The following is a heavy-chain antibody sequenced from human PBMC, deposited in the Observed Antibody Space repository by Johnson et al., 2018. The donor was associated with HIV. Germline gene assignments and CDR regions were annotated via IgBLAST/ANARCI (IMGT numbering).Heavy chain of an antibody. CDR3: ARDRWATYYYDSSGYPDSDAFDI. Sequence: QEQLVESGGGLVKPGGSLRLSCAASGFTFSDYYMSWIRQAPGKGLEWVSYITSSGTTIYHVDSVKGRFTISRDNAKNSLYMQINSRRAEDTAVYYCARDRWATYYYDSSGYPDSDAFDIWGQGTMVTVSS. J-gene: IGHJ3*02. D-gene: IGHD3-22*01. CDR1: GFTFSDYY. CDR2: ITSSGTTI. V-gene: IGHV3-11*01.